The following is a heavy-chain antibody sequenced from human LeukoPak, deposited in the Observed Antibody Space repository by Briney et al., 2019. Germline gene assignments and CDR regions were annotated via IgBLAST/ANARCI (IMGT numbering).Heavy chain of an antibody. CDR2: IYYSGST. CDR1: TFSNYW. V-gene: IGHV4-39*07. J-gene: IGHJ4*02. Sequence: TFSNYWMGWVRQAPGKGLEWIGSIYYSGSTYYNPSLKSRVTISVDTSKNQFSLKLSSVTAADTAVYYCARAPGGIVVVIYFDYWGQGTLVTVSS. D-gene: IGHD3-22*01. CDR3: ARAPGGIVVVIYFDY.